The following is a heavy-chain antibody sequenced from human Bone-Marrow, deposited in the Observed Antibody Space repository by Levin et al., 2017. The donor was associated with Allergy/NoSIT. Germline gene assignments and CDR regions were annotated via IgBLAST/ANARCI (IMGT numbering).Heavy chain of an antibody. Sequence: GGSLRLSCAASGFIFSNYNMDWVRQAPGKGLEWVSYISRSSDTIYYADSVKGRFTVSRDNAKNSLFLQMNSLRGEDTAVYYCARGDYCHGAGCYYYGMGVRGKGTTVTVSS. CDR3: ARGDYCHGAGCYYYGMGV. CDR2: ISRSSDTI. V-gene: IGHV3-48*01. CDR1: GFIFSNYN. J-gene: IGHJ6*04. D-gene: IGHD4/OR15-4a*01.